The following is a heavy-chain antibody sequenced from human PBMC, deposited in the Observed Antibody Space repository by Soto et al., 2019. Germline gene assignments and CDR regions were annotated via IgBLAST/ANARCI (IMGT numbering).Heavy chain of an antibody. V-gene: IGHV3-23*01. CDR3: AKGSGLEPNYYGMDV. Sequence: PGGSLRLCCAASGFTFRSCAMSWVRQAPGKGLEWVSGISGSGGSTYYADSVKGRFTISRENSKNTVYLQMNSLRVEDTAVYYCAKGSGLEPNYYGMDVWGQGTTVSVSS. D-gene: IGHD1-1*01. CDR1: GFTFRSCA. J-gene: IGHJ6*02. CDR2: ISGSGGST.